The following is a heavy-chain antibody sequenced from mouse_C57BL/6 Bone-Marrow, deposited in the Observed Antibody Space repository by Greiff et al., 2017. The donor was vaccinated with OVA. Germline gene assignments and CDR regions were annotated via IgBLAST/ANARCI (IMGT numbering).Heavy chain of an antibody. D-gene: IGHD2-4*01. CDR1: GYTFTDYN. CDR3: ARRDDYDGAWFAY. V-gene: IGHV1-18*01. J-gene: IGHJ3*01. CDR2: INPNNGGT. Sequence: VQLQQSGPELVKPGASVKIPCKASGYTFTDYNMDWVKQSHGKSLEWIGDINPNNGGTIYNQKVTGKATLTVDKTSSTAYMALRSLTSEDTAVYYGARRDDYDGAWFAYWGQGTLVTVSA.